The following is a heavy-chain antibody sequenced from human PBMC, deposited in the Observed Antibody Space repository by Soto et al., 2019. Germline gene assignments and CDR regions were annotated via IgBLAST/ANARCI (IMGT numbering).Heavy chain of an antibody. V-gene: IGHV1-18*01. CDR2: ISPYNGNT. CDR3: ARSPSTQLFDS. D-gene: IGHD2-2*01. CDR1: GYLFTTYG. J-gene: IGHJ4*02. Sequence: QVQLVQSGAEVTKPGASVNVSCKASGYLFTTYGVGWVRQAPGQGLEWIGWISPYNGNTQFAQNFRGRATMTTDTSTDTAYMELRNLRSDDTAISYCARSPSTQLFDSWGQGTLVTVSS.